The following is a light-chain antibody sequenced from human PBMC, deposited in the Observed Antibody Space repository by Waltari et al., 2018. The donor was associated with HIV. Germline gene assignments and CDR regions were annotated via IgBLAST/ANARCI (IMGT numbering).Light chain of an antibody. Sequence: QSVLTQPPSASGTPGQRVFIPCSGIFSHTGLNSLNWYQHVPGMAPKPRIYTNHRRPSEVPGRFSGSKSGTSATLDISGLRPEDEATYYCAVWDDSLRGGVFGGGTKLSVL. CDR3: AVWDDSLRGGV. V-gene: IGLV1-47*01. J-gene: IGLJ2*01. CDR1: FSHTGLNS. CDR2: TNH.